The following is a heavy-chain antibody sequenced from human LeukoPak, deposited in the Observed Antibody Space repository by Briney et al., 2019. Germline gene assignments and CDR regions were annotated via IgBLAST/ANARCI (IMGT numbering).Heavy chain of an antibody. D-gene: IGHD3-10*01. CDR1: GGSFSGYY. V-gene: IGHV4-34*01. CDR2: INHSGST. CDR3: ARDQARLVRYYYGSGKYGEEDAFDI. Sequence: PSETLSLTCAVYGGSFSGYYWSWIRQPPGKGLEWIGEINHSGSTNYNPSLKSRVTISVDTSKNQFSLKLSSVTAADTAVYYCARDQARLVRYYYGSGKYGEEDAFDIWGQGTMVTVSS. J-gene: IGHJ3*02.